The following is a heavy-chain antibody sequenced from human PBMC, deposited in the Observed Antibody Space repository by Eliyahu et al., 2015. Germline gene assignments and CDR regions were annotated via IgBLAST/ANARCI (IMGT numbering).Heavy chain of an antibody. Sequence: QVQLVQSGAXVKXPGASVKXSCKXSGXTFTSYYXHWVRQAPGQGLEWMGIINPSGGSTSYXXKFQGRVTMTRDTSTSTVYMELSSLRSEDTAVYYCARDLDVEQVGATDYWGQGTLVTVSS. CDR3: ARDLDVEQVGATDY. J-gene: IGHJ4*02. D-gene: IGHD1-26*01. CDR2: INPSGGST. CDR1: GXTFTSYY. V-gene: IGHV1-46*01.